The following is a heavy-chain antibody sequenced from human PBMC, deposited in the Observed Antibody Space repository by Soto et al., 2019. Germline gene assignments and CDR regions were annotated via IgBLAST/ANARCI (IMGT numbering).Heavy chain of an antibody. CDR1: GFSFSTYA. J-gene: IGHJ4*02. Sequence: GGSLRLSCAASGFSFSTYAMSWVRQAPGKGLEWVSGLCGSGGSTSYADAVKGRFTISRDNSKDTLYLQMNSLRAEDTAVYYCASTYSSSWYDYWGQGTLVTVSS. CDR3: ASTYSSSWYDY. V-gene: IGHV3-23*01. CDR2: LCGSGGST. D-gene: IGHD6-13*01.